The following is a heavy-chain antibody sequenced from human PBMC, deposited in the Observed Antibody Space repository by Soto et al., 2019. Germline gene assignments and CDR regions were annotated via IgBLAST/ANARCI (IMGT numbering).Heavy chain of an antibody. CDR1: GFTFSSYS. V-gene: IGHV3-21*01. J-gene: IGHJ5*02. CDR3: ARGRKVVAPWFDP. D-gene: IGHD2-15*01. CDR2: ISSSSSYI. Sequence: PGGSLRLSCAASGFTFSSYSMNWVRQAPGKGLEWVSSISSSSSYIYYADSVKGRFTISRDNAKNSLYLQMNSLRAEDTAVYYCARGRKVVAPWFDPWGQGTLVTVSS.